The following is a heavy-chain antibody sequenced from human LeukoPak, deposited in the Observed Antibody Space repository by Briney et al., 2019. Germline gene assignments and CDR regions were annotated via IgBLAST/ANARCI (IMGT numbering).Heavy chain of an antibody. J-gene: IGHJ4*02. CDR1: GYTFTSYY. CDR2: INPSGGST. V-gene: IGHV1-46*01. Sequence: ASVKVSCKASGYTFTSYYIHWVRQAPGQGLEWMGIINPSGGSTTYAQKFQGRVAMTRDTSTSRVYMEVSSLRSEDAAVYYCARTYSSSDEFDYWGQGTLVTVSS. D-gene: IGHD6-13*01. CDR3: ARTYSSSDEFDY.